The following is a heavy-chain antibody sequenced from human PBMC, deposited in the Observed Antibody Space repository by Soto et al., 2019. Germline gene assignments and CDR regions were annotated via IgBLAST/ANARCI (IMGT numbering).Heavy chain of an antibody. Sequence: PGGSLRLSCAASGLSLSAYGMTWVRQAPGEGLERVSAITGTGGTTYAVGSVKGRFTSYRDNSKNMLYLQVNSLRVEDTAVYYCARIRGYWYGLDVWGQGTTVTVSS. CDR2: ITGTGGTT. J-gene: IGHJ6*02. CDR1: GLSLSAYG. V-gene: IGHV3-23*01. CDR3: ARIRGYWYGLDV.